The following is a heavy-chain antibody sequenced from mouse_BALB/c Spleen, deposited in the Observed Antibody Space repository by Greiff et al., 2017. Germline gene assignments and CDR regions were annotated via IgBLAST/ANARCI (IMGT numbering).Heavy chain of an antibody. CDR1: GYTFTDYE. Sequence: QVQLQQSGAELVRPGASVTLSCKASGYTFTDYEMHWVKQTPVHGLEWIGAIDPETGGTAYNQKFKGKATLTADKYSSTAYMELRSLTSEDSAVYYCTRARRDAMDYWGQGTSVTVSS. J-gene: IGHJ4*01. CDR3: TRARRDAMDY. V-gene: IGHV1-15*01. D-gene: IGHD2-12*01. CDR2: IDPETGGT.